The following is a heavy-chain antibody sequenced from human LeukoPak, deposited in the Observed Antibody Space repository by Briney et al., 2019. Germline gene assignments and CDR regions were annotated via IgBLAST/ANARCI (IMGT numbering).Heavy chain of an antibody. J-gene: IGHJ3*02. CDR2: INHSGST. V-gene: IGHV4-34*01. D-gene: IGHD6-13*01. CDR3: TRQQLVPGRAFDI. Sequence: SGTLSLTCAVYGGSFSGYYWSWIRQPPGKGLEWIGEINHSGSTNYNPSLKSRVTISVDTSKNQFSLKLSSVTAADTAVYYCTRQQLVPGRAFDIWGQGTMVTVSS. CDR1: GGSFSGYY.